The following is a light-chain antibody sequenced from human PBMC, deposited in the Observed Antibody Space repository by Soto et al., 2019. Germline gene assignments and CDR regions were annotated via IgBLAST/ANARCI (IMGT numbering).Light chain of an antibody. J-gene: IGLJ1*01. Sequence: QSVLTQPPSASGSPGQSVTFSCTGTSSDVGRYNYVSWYQQHPGKAPKLMIYEVSNRPSGVSNRFSGSKSGNTASLTISGLQAEDEADYYCSSYTSSSTPRVFGTGTKVTVL. CDR1: SSDVGRYNY. CDR2: EVS. V-gene: IGLV2-14*01. CDR3: SSYTSSSTPRV.